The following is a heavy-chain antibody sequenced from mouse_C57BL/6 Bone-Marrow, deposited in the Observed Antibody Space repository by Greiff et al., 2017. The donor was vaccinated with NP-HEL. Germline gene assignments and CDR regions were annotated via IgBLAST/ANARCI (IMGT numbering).Heavy chain of an antibody. D-gene: IGHD1-1*01. CDR2: IHPNSGST. CDR3: ARRGRYWWYFDV. Sequence: QVQLQQPGAELVKPGASVKLSCKASGYTFTSYWMHWVKQRPGQGLEWIGMIHPNSGSTNYNEKFKSKATLTVDKSSSTAYMQLSSLTSEDSAVYYCARRGRYWWYFDVWGTGTTVTVSS. V-gene: IGHV1-64*01. J-gene: IGHJ1*03. CDR1: GYTFTSYW.